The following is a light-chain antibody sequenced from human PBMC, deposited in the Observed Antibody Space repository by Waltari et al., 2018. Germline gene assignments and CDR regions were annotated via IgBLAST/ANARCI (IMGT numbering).Light chain of an antibody. V-gene: IGKV1-39*01. J-gene: IGKJ1*01. CDR1: QSISNF. CDR3: QQTYTLPRT. CDR2: STS. Sequence: IQMTQSPSSLSAAVGDSVTITCRPSQSISNFLNWYQQKPGKAPQLLISSTSTLPSGVPSRFSGSESGTDFTLTITTLQPEDFATYYCQQTYTLPRTFGQGTKVEIK.